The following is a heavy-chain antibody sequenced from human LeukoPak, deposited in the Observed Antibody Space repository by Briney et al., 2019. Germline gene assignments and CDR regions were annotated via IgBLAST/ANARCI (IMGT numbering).Heavy chain of an antibody. CDR3: ANGAVAGYYYYYGMDV. J-gene: IGHJ6*04. CDR2: ISGSVDST. Sequence: PGGSLRLSCAASGFTFSTYAMSWVRQAPGKGLEWVSAISGSVDSTYNADSVKGRFTISRDNSKNTLYLQMNSLRAEDTAVYYCANGAVAGYYYYYGMDVWGKGTTVTVSS. D-gene: IGHD6-19*01. CDR1: GFTFSTYA. V-gene: IGHV3-23*01.